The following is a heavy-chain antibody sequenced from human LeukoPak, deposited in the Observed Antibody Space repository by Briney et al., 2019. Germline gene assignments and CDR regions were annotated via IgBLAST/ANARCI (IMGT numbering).Heavy chain of an antibody. Sequence: GASVKVSCKASGGTFSSYAISWVRQAPGQGLEWMGGIIPIFGTANYAQKFQGRVTITADKSTSTAYMELNSLRAEDTAVYYCARARDSSGYYYYYYYYYMDVWGKGTTVTVSS. D-gene: IGHD3-22*01. CDR1: GGTFSSYA. V-gene: IGHV1-69*06. J-gene: IGHJ6*03. CDR3: ARARDSSGYYYYYYYYYMDV. CDR2: IIPIFGTA.